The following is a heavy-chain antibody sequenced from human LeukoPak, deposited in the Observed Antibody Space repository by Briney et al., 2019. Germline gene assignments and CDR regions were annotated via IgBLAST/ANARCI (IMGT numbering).Heavy chain of an antibody. J-gene: IGHJ4*02. CDR3: ARLLVGATGSFDY. Sequence: SVKVSCKASGGTFSSYAISWVRQAPGQGLEWMGGIIPIFGTANYAQKFQGRVTMTTDTSTSTAYMELRSLRSDDTAVYYCARLLVGATGSFDYWGQGTLVTVSS. V-gene: IGHV1-69*05. CDR2: IIPIFGTA. CDR1: GGTFSSYA. D-gene: IGHD1-26*01.